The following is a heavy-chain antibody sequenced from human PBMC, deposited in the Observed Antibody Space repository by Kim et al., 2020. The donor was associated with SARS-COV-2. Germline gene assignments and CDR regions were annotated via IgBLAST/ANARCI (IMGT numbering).Heavy chain of an antibody. V-gene: IGHV1-69*01. D-gene: IGHD3-3*01. J-gene: IGHJ5*02. CDR3: ARENYDFWTGQRFDP. Sequence: QKSQGGVTITADESTSTAYMELSSLRSEDTAVYYCARENYDFWTGQRFDPWGQGTLVTVSS.